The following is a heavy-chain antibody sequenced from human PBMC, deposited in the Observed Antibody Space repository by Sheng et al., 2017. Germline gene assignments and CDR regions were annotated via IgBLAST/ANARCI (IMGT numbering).Heavy chain of an antibody. J-gene: IGHJ6*03. V-gene: IGHV3-66*02. CDR1: QFSVSSNY. D-gene: IGHD2-15*01. CDR3: ASRYCIGGSCNVMSSYYYMDV. CDR2: IETGGDT. Sequence: EVNLVESGGGLVQPGGSLRLSCAASQFSVSSNYMNWVRQAPGKGLEWVSIIETGGDTSYADAVKGRFTISRDNSKNMLYLHMNSLTTEDTAVYYCASRYCIGGSCNVMSSYYYMDVWGKGTTVTVS.